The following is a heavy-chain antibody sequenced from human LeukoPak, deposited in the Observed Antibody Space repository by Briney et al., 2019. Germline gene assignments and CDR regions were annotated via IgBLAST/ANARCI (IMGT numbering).Heavy chain of an antibody. Sequence: GGSLRLSCVFSGSNLPDYAMHWVRQAPGKGLEGVSGIYWLRQRIDYAHSVKGRFTVSRDNAKNSLFLPMNSLRPEDTALYYCGKDTSPGGLDPWGRGTMVIVSS. CDR2: IYWLRQRI. V-gene: IGHV3-9*01. CDR1: GSNLPDYA. D-gene: IGHD4-23*01. CDR3: GKDTSPGGLDP. J-gene: IGHJ5*02.